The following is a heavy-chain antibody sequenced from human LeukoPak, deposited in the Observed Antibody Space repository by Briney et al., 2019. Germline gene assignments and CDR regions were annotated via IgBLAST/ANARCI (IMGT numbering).Heavy chain of an antibody. J-gene: IGHJ3*02. D-gene: IGHD3-9*01. CDR3: ARLTYDILTGHSDAFDI. V-gene: IGHV5-51*01. CDR1: GYSFTSYW. CDR2: IYPGDSDT. Sequence: GESLKISCKGSGYSFTSYWIGWARQIPGKGLEWMGIIYPGDSDTRYSPSFQGHVTISADKSISTAYLQWSSLKASDTAMYYCARLTYDILTGHSDAFDIWGQGTMVTVSS.